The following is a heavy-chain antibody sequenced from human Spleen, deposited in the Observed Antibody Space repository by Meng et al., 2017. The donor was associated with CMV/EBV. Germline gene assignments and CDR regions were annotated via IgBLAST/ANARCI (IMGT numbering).Heavy chain of an antibody. CDR3: ARDSLGSGSGLPAY. Sequence: QGQVVQSGAEVKKRGAEVKASCKASGYSFTGYYKHWVRQAPGQGLEWMGWINPNSGGTNYAQKLQGRVTMTTDTSTSTAYMELRSLRSDDTAVYYCARDSLGSGSGLPAYWGQGTLVTVSS. CDR1: GYSFTGYY. CDR2: INPNSGGT. D-gene: IGHD1-26*01. V-gene: IGHV1-2*02. J-gene: IGHJ4*02.